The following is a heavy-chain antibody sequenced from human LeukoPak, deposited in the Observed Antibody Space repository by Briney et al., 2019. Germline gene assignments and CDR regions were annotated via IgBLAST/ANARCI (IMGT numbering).Heavy chain of an antibody. J-gene: IGHJ4*01. CDR1: GFTFSSKAYW. CDR3: ARHPTDRPNLIDH. D-gene: IGHD6-6*01. CDR2: INYDGTST. Sequence: PGGSLRLSCAASGFTFSSKAYWMHWVRQAPGKGLVWVSRINYDGTSTNYADSVKGRFTISRDNARDTLYLQMNSLRAEDTAVYNWARHPTDRPNLIDHWAHGTLVTVSS. V-gene: IGHV3-74*01.